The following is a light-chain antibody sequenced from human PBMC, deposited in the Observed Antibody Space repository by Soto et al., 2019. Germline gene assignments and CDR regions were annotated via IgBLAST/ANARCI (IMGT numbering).Light chain of an antibody. Sequence: EIVMTQSPATLSVSPGERATLSCRTSQSVLRNLAWYQQKPGQAPRLLIYDASTRATGIPARFSGSGSGTEFTLSISSLQSEDFAVYYCQQYNDWLGTFGPWTKVHLK. CDR2: DAS. CDR3: QQYNDWLGT. J-gene: IGKJ3*01. V-gene: IGKV3-15*01. CDR1: QSVLRN.